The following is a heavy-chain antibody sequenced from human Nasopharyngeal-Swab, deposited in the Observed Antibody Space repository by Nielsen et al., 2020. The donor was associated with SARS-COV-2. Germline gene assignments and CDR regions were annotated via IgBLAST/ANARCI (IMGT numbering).Heavy chain of an antibody. D-gene: IGHD3-3*01. CDR3: AKDKNDFWSGPSDY. J-gene: IGHJ4*02. Sequence: SLKISCAASGFPFDDYAMHWVRQAPGKGLEWVSGISWNSGSIGYADPVKGRFTISRDNAKNSLYLQMNSLRAEDTALYYCAKDKNDFWSGPSDYWGQGTLVTVSS. CDR1: GFPFDDYA. CDR2: ISWNSGSI. V-gene: IGHV3-9*01.